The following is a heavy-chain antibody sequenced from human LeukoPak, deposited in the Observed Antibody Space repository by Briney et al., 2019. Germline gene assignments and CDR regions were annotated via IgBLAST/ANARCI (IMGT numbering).Heavy chain of an antibody. CDR2: ISSSSSYI. J-gene: IGHJ4*02. CDR3: ARDGGQEMETTVILLRAFDY. D-gene: IGHD4-17*01. V-gene: IGHV3-21*01. Sequence: MPGGSLRLSCAASGFTFSSYSMNWVRQAPGKGLEWVSSISSSSSYIYYADSVKGRFTISRDNAKNSLYLQMNSLRAEDTAVYYCARDGGQEMETTVILLRAFDYWGQGTLVTVSS. CDR1: GFTFSSYS.